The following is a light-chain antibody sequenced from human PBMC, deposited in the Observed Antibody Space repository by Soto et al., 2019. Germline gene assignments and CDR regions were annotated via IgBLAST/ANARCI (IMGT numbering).Light chain of an antibody. J-gene: IGKJ4*01. CDR3: QQSYSTPLT. CDR1: QSISSY. Sequence: DIQMTQSPSPLSASVGDRVTITCRASQSISSYLNWYQQKPGKAPKLLIYAASSLQSGVPSRFSGSGSGTDFTLTISSLQPEDFATYYCQQSYSTPLTFGGGTKGGYQ. V-gene: IGKV1-39*01. CDR2: AAS.